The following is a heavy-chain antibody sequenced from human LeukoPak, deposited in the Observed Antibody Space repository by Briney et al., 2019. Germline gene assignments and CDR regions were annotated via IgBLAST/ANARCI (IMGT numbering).Heavy chain of an antibody. V-gene: IGHV3-30*02. CDR1: GFTFSSYA. J-gene: IGHJ4*02. D-gene: IGHD1-26*01. CDR2: IRYDGSNK. Sequence: PGGSLRLSCAASGFTFSSYATSWVRQAPGKGLEWVAFIRYDGSNKYYADSVKGRFTISRDNSKNTLYLQMNGLRAEDTAVYYCAKVGGGSYWGTNRFDYWGQGTLVTVSS. CDR3: AKVGGGSYWGTNRFDY.